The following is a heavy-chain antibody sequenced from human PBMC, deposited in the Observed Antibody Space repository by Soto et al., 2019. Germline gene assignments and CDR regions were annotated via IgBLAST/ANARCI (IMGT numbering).Heavy chain of an antibody. J-gene: IGHJ4*02. V-gene: IGHV3-30*18. CDR1: GFTFSNYG. Sequence: GGSLRLSCEASGFTFSNYGMHWVRQAPGKGLEWVAVIASDGRDKKFADSVKGRFTISRDNSRDTLYLQMDSLRPDDTALYYCAKDRAVRAAAYYFDYWGQGTLVTVSS. CDR3: AKDRAVRAAAYYFDY. D-gene: IGHD6-13*01. CDR2: IASDGRDK.